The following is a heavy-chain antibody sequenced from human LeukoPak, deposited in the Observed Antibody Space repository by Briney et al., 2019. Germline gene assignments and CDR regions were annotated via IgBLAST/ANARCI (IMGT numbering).Heavy chain of an antibody. V-gene: IGHV1-46*01. J-gene: IGHJ6*02. CDR3: ARAGGREAYYYGMDV. CDR2: INPSGGST. Sequence: GASVKVSCKASGYTFTSYYMHWVRQAPGQGLEWMGIINPSGGSTSYAQKFQGRVTMTRDTSTSTAYMELSSLRSEDTAVYYCARAGGREAYYYGMDVWGQGTTVTVSS. CDR1: GYTFTSYY. D-gene: IGHD2-15*01.